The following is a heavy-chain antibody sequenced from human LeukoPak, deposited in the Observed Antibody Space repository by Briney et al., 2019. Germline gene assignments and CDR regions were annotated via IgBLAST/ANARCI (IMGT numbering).Heavy chain of an antibody. Sequence: PGRSLRLSCAASGFTFSSYVMSWVRQAPGKGLEWVSAISGSGGSTYYADSVKGRFTISRDNSKNTLYLQMNSLRAEDTAVYYCAKDFVGYYGSGSYDYWGQGTLVTVSS. CDR2: ISGSGGST. CDR3: AKDFVGYYGSGSYDY. D-gene: IGHD3-10*01. J-gene: IGHJ4*02. CDR1: GFTFSSYV. V-gene: IGHV3-23*01.